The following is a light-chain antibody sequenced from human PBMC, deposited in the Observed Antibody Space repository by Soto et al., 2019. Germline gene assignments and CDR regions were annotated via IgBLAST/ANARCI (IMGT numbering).Light chain of an antibody. CDR1: SSNIAINP. CDR3: VACDDRLYGPV. J-gene: IGLJ2*01. CDR2: RSD. V-gene: IGLV1-44*01. Sequence: QSVLTQPPSASGTPGQRVTISCSGGSSNIAINPLNWYQQLPGTAPKLLIYRSDQRPSGVPDRFSGSTSGTSGSLAISGLRAVAEGDYYCVACDDRLYGPVVGGGTKRTVL.